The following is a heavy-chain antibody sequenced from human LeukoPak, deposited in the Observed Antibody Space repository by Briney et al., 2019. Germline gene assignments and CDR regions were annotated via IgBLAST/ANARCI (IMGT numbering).Heavy chain of an antibody. V-gene: IGHV4-59*08. CDR2: ISDKGTT. CDR1: GVSINSHC. J-gene: IGHJ4*02. CDR3: ARRDAGWNYCDY. D-gene: IGHD6-19*01. Sequence: SGTLSLTCAVSGVSINSHCWSWIRQSPGRGLEWIGHISDKGTTKYNPSLKSRVIIWADTSKNHLSLNLTSVLATDTAIYYCARRDAGWNYCDYWGQGILVTVSS.